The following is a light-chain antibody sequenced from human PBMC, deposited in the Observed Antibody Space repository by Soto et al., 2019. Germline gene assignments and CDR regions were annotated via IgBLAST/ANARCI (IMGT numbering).Light chain of an antibody. J-gene: IGKJ4*01. CDR1: QSLLHSNGYNY. Sequence: DIVMTQSPLSLPVTPGEPASISCRSSQSLLHSNGYNYLDWYLQKPGQSPQLLIYLRSNRASGVHDRCSGSGSGTDFTLKISRVEAEDVGVYYCMQALQTPRTFGGGTKVEIK. CDR2: LRS. V-gene: IGKV2-28*01. CDR3: MQALQTPRT.